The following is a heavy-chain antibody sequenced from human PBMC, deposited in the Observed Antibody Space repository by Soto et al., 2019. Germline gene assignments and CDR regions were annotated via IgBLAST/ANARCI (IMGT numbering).Heavy chain of an antibody. V-gene: IGHV3-23*01. CDR3: AKVEGFYNYYYYYMDV. CDR2: ISGSGGST. J-gene: IGHJ6*03. CDR1: GFTFSSYA. Sequence: EVQLLESGGGLVQPGGSLRLSCAASGFTFSSYAMSWVRQAPGKGLEWVSAISGSGGSTYYADSVKGRFTISRDNSKNTLYLQMNSLRAEDTAVYYCAKVEGFYNYYYYYMDVWGKGTTVTVSS.